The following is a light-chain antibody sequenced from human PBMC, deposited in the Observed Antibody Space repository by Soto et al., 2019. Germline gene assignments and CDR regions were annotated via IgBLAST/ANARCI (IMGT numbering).Light chain of an antibody. CDR2: ANS. Sequence: QSVLTQPPSVSGAPGQWVTISCTGTSSDIGSGYDVHWYQQLPGTAPKLLIYANSHRPSGVPDRFSGSKSVTSASLAITGLQAEDEADYYCQSYDSSLSAWVFGGGTKLTV. J-gene: IGLJ3*02. CDR3: QSYDSSLSAWV. CDR1: SSDIGSGYD. V-gene: IGLV1-40*01.